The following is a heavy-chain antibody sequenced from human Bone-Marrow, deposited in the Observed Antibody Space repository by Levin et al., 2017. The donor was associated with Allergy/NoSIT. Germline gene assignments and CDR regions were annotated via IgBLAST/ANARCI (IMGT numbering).Heavy chain of an antibody. J-gene: IGHJ4*02. V-gene: IGHV3-7*01. CDR1: GFTFTSYW. D-gene: IGHD3-22*01. CDR3: ARDRPVGYFYESTGYFDS. CDR2: MKQDGTEK. Sequence: GGSLRLSCAASGFTFTSYWINWLRQAPGKGLEWVANMKQDGTEKYYADSVKGRFTISRDNAKNSLYLQMNSLRAEDTAVYYCARDRPVGYFYESTGYFDSWGPGTLVTVSS.